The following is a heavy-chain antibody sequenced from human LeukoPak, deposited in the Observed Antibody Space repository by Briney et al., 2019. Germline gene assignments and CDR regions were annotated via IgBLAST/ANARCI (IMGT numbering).Heavy chain of an antibody. Sequence: PGGSLRLSCAASGFTFSSYAMSWVRQAPGKGLEWVSAISGSGGSTYYADSVKGRFTISRDNSKNTLYLQMNSLRAEDTAVYYCAKTSRGEWLRRGHWYFDLWGRGTLVTVSS. CDR3: AKTSRGEWLRRGHWYFDL. CDR2: ISGSGGST. J-gene: IGHJ2*01. CDR1: GFTFSSYA. V-gene: IGHV3-23*01. D-gene: IGHD5-12*01.